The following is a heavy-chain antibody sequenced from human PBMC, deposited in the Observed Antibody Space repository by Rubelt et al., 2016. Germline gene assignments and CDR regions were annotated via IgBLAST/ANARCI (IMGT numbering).Heavy chain of an antibody. CDR2: ISSSGIAM. CDR3: ARDGSGWSER. CDR1: GFTFSTYS. Sequence: VQLVESGGGVVQPGGSLRLSCAASGFTFSTYSMNWVRQAPGKGLEWVSFISSSGIAMFYADSGKGGFTISRDNAKDSRFLQMNSLRAEDTAVYYCARDGSGWSERWGQGTLVTVSS. D-gene: IGHD6-19*01. J-gene: IGHJ4*02. V-gene: IGHV3-48*01.